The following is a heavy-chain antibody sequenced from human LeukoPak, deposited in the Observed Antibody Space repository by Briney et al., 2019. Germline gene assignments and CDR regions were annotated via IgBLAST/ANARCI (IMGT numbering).Heavy chain of an antibody. CDR3: VRDLFRATGSLAFGGY. J-gene: IGHJ4*02. Sequence: SGGSLRLSCAASGFTFSNYGMSWVRQAPGKGLEWVSYISSSGSTIYYADSVKGRFTISRDNSKNTLYLQMNSLRAEDTAVYYCVRDLFRATGSLAFGGYWGQGTLVSVSS. CDR2: ISSSGSTI. D-gene: IGHD3-9*01. CDR1: GFTFSNYG. V-gene: IGHV3-48*01.